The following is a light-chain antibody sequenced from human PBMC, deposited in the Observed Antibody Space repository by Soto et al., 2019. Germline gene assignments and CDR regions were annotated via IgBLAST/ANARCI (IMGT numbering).Light chain of an antibody. CDR1: QSVGSN. J-gene: IGKJ1*01. V-gene: IGKV3-15*01. CDR3: QQYNNWPPDRT. Sequence: EIVMTQSPATLSVSPGERATLSCRASQSVGSNLAWYQQKPGQAPRLLIYGASPRATGIPARFSGSGSGTEFTLTISSLQSEDFAMYFCQQYNNWPPDRTFGQGTKVEIK. CDR2: GAS.